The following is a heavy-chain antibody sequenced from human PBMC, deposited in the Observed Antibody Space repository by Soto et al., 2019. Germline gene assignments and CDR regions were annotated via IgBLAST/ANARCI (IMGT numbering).Heavy chain of an antibody. D-gene: IGHD3-22*01. CDR2: ISSSGSTI. J-gene: IGHJ4*02. CDR1: GFTFSDYY. Sequence: GGSLRLSCAASGFTFSDYYMSWIRQAPGKGLEWVSYISSSGSTIYYADSVKGRFTISRDNAKNSLYLQMNSLRAEDTAVYYCARDTSSGYYFYPIDYWGQGTLVTVSS. V-gene: IGHV3-11*01. CDR3: ARDTSSGYYFYPIDY.